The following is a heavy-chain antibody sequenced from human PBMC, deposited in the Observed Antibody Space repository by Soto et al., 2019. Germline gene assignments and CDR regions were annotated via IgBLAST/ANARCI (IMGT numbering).Heavy chain of an antibody. CDR2: IIPIFGTA. J-gene: IGHJ6*02. CDR3: ARYYYDSSGYPPKGMDV. V-gene: IGHV1-69*01. Sequence: QVQLVQSGAEVKKPGSSVKVSCKASGVTFSSYAISWVRQAPGQGLEWMGGIIPIFGTANYAQKFQGRVTITADESTSTAYMELSSLRSEDTAVYYCARYYYDSSGYPPKGMDVWGQGTTVTVSS. D-gene: IGHD3-22*01. CDR1: GVTFSSYA.